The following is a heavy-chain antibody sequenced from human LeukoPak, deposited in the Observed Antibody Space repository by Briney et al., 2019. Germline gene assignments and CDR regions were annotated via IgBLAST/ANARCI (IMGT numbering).Heavy chain of an antibody. CDR2: INHSGST. Sequence: PSETLSLTCAVYGGSFSGYYWSWIRQPPGKGLEWIGEINHSGSTNYNPSLQSRVTISVDTSKNQFSLSLNSVTAADTAVYYCARGGAARLHFQNWGQGTLVTVSS. V-gene: IGHV4-34*01. D-gene: IGHD6-6*01. CDR1: GGSFSGYY. J-gene: IGHJ1*01. CDR3: ARGGAARLHFQN.